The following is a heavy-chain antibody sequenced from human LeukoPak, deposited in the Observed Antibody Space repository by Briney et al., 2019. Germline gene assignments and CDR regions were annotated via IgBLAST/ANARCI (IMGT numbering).Heavy chain of an antibody. Sequence: PSETLSLTCTVSGGSISSGGYYWNWIRQHPGKGLEWIGYIYYSGSTYYNPSLKSRVTISVDTSKNQFSLKLSSVTAADTAVYYCARKGAAAEPQNYFDYWGQGTLVTVSS. CDR3: ARKGAAAEPQNYFDY. D-gene: IGHD6-13*01. V-gene: IGHV4-31*03. CDR2: IYYSGST. CDR1: GGSISSGGYY. J-gene: IGHJ4*02.